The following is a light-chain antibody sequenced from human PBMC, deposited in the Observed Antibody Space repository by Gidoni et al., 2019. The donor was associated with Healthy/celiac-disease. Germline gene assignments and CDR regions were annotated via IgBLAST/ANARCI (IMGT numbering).Light chain of an antibody. CDR3: QQSYSTPRT. V-gene: IGKV1-39*01. Sequence: DIQLTQSQSSVSASVGDRVTIPCRASQSISSYLNWYQQKPGKAPKLLIYAASRLQSGVPSRFSGSGSGTDVTLTISSLQPEDFATYYCQQSYSTPRTFXGXTKVEIK. CDR1: QSISSY. CDR2: AAS. J-gene: IGKJ4*01.